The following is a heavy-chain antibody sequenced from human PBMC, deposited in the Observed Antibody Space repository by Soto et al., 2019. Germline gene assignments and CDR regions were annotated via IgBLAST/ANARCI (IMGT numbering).Heavy chain of an antibody. J-gene: IGHJ4*02. CDR1: GFTFSSFG. CDR3: SKHRAAAGALGDS. D-gene: IGHD6-13*01. CDR2: ISSTGVTT. V-gene: IGHV3-23*01. Sequence: PGGSLRLSCAASGFTFSSFGMSWVRQPPGKGLEWVSAISSTGVTTYYADSVKGRFTISRDNSKNTLSLQMNSLRVEDTAVYYSSKHRAAAGALGDSWGQGTLVTVSS.